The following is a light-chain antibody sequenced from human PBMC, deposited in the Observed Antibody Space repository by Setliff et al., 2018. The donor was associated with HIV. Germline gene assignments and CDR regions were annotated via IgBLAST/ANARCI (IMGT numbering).Light chain of an antibody. CDR1: SSDVGNYNL. Sequence: QSALAQPASVSGSPGQSITISCTGTSSDVGNYNLVSWYQQHPGKAPKLMIFEVSKWPSGVSNRFSGSKSGNTASLTISGLQPEDEADYYCCSYAGSNPSYACGTGTKVTVL. CDR2: EVS. V-gene: IGLV2-23*02. CDR3: CSYAGSNPSYA. J-gene: IGLJ1*01.